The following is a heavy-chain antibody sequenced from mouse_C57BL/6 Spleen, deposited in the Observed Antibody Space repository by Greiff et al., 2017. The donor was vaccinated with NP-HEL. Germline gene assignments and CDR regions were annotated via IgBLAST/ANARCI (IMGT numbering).Heavy chain of an antibody. J-gene: IGHJ1*03. CDR1: GYTFTSYW. CDR2: IHPNSGST. CDR3: ARRLRLYFDV. Sequence: QVQLKQPGAELVKPGASVKLSCKASGYTFTSYWMHWVKQRPGQGLEWIGMIHPNSGSTNYNEKFKSKATLTVDKSSSTAYMQLSSLTSEDSAVYYCARRLRLYFDVWGTGTTVTVSS. D-gene: IGHD2-4*01. V-gene: IGHV1-64*01.